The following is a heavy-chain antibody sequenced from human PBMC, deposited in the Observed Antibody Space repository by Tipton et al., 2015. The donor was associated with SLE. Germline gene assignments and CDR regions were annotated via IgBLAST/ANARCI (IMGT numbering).Heavy chain of an antibody. CDR3: ARDLPDGYCSSTSCSGFDY. V-gene: IGHV1-46*01. J-gene: IGHJ4*02. CDR2: INPSGGST. D-gene: IGHD2-2*01. Sequence: QLVQSGAEVKKPGASVKVSCKASGYTFTSYYMHWVRQAPGQGLEWMGIINPSGGSTSYAQKFQGRVTMTRDTSTSTVYMELSSLRSEDTAVYYCARDLPDGYCSSTSCSGFDYWGQGTLVTVSS. CDR1: GYTFTSYY.